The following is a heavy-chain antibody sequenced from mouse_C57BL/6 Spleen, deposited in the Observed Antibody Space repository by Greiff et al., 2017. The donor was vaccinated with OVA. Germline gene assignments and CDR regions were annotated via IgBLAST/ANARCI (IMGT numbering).Heavy chain of an antibody. D-gene: IGHD4-1*01. J-gene: IGHJ4*01. V-gene: IGHV1-55*01. CDR1: GYTFTSYW. CDR3: APGTSDYAMDY. Sequence: QVQLQQPGAELVKPGASVKMSCKASGYTFTSYWITWVKQRPGQGLEWIGDIYPGSGSPNYNEKFKSKATLTVDTSSSTAYMQLSSLTSEDSAVYYCAPGTSDYAMDYWGQGTSVTVSS. CDR2: IYPGSGSP.